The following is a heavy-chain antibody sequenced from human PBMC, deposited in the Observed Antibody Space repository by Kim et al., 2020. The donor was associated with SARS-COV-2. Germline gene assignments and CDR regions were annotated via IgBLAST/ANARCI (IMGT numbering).Heavy chain of an antibody. D-gene: IGHD3-22*01. CDR3: ARNQRAIVVVIDAFDI. V-gene: IGHV1-69*01. J-gene: IGHJ3*02. Sequence: KFQGRVTITADESTSTAYMELSSLRSEDTAVYYCARNQRAIVVVIDAFDIWGQGTMVTVSS.